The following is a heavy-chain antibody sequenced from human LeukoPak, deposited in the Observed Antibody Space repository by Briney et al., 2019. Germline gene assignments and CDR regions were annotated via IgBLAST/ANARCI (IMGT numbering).Heavy chain of an antibody. CDR2: ISSSSSTI. CDR3: ARDDSSGYRSYYFDY. J-gene: IGHJ4*02. Sequence: PGGSLRLSCAASGFTFSSYSVNWVRQAPGKGLEWVSYISSSSSTIYYADSVKGRFTISRNNAKNSLYLQMNSLRAEDTAVYYCARDDSSGYRSYYFDYWGQGTLVTVSS. D-gene: IGHD3-22*01. CDR1: GFTFSSYS. V-gene: IGHV3-48*04.